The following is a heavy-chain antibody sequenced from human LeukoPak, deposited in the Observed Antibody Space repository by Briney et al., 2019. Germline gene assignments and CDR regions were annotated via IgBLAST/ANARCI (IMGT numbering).Heavy chain of an antibody. CDR2: IYSNGAT. J-gene: IGHJ4*02. Sequence: PGGSLRLSCAASGFTVSSNCMSWVRQAPGKGLEWVSVIYSNGATYYAESAKGRFTISRDNSKNTLYLQMNSLRAEDTAVYYCARENNYYDSSGSGYWGQGTLVTVSS. D-gene: IGHD3-22*01. V-gene: IGHV3-53*01. CDR1: GFTVSSNC. CDR3: ARENNYYDSSGSGY.